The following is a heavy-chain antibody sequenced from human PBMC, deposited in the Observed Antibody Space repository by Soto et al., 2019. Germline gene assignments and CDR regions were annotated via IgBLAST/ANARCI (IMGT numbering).Heavy chain of an antibody. CDR1: GYIFSAYG. V-gene: IGHV3-48*02. CDR2: IGSDGTIT. Sequence: EVQVVESGGTLVKPGGSLILAREGTGYIFSAYGMNWVRQAPGKGLEWVSNIGSDGTITTYAESVRGRFTVSRDNAKNSVYLQMNNLRHEDTAVYYCARDLRTNWGQGTLVSVSS. CDR3: ARDLRTN. J-gene: IGHJ4*02.